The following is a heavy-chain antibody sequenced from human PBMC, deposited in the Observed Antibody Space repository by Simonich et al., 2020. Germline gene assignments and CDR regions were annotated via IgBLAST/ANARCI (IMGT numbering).Heavy chain of an antibody. V-gene: IGHV4-38-2*01. J-gene: IGHJ6*02. Sequence: QVQLQESGPGLVKPSEPLSLTCAVSGYSISSGYYWGWIRPPQWKGLEWIGSIYHRGGTYKTPCLKSRVTISVDTSKTQFSLKLSSVTAADTAVYYCARVGYSNYYYYGMDVWGQGTTVTVSS. CDR1: GYSISSGYY. CDR2: IYHRGGT. CDR3: ARVGYSNYYYYGMDV. D-gene: IGHD6-13*01.